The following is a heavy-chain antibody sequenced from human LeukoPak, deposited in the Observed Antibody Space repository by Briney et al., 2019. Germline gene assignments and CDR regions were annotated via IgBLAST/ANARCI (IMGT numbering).Heavy chain of an antibody. V-gene: IGHV3-30-3*01. CDR2: ISYDGSNK. D-gene: IGHD3-16*01. J-gene: IGHJ6*02. CDR1: GFTFSSYA. CDR3: ARVMRAGECMDV. Sequence: GGSLRLSCAASGFTFSSYAMHWVRQAPGKGLEWVAVISYDGSNKYYADSVKSRFTISRDNSKNTLYLQMNSLRAEDTAVYYCARVMRAGECMDVWGQGTTVTVSS.